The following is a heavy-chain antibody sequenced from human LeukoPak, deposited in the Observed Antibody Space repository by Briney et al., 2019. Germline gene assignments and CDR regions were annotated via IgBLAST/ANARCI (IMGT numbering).Heavy chain of an antibody. Sequence: SETLSLTCTVSGGSISSYYWSWIRQPPGKGLEWIGYIYYSGSTNYNPSLKSRVTISVDTSKNQFSLKLSSVTAADTAVYYCARAHTVTNNWFDPWGQGTLVTVSS. CDR3: ARAHTVTNNWFDP. V-gene: IGHV4-59*01. J-gene: IGHJ5*02. D-gene: IGHD4-17*01. CDR1: GGSISSYY. CDR2: IYYSGST.